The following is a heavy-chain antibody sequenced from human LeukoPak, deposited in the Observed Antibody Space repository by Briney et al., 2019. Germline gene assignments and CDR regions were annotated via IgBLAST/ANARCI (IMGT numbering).Heavy chain of an antibody. CDR1: GFTFSNAW. CDR3: TTVVLLWFGELFHAFDI. V-gene: IGHV3-15*01. CDR2: IKSKTDGGTA. J-gene: IGHJ3*02. Sequence: PGGSLRLSCAASGFTFSNAWMSWVRQAPGKGLEWVGRIKSKTDGGTADYAAPVKGRFTISRDDSKNTLYLQTNSLKTEDTAVYYCTTVVLLWFGELFHAFDIWGQGTMVTVSS. D-gene: IGHD3-10*01.